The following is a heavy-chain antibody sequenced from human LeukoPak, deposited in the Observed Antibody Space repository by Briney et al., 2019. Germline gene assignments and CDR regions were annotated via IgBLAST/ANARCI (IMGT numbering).Heavy chain of an antibody. CDR1: GFTVSSNY. V-gene: IGHV3-23*01. Sequence: GGSLRLSCAASGFTVSSNYMSGVRQAPGKGLEWVSAISGSGGSTYYADSVKGRFTISRDNSKNTLYLQMNSLRAEDTAVYYCAKLGGYFTFDYWGQGTLVTVSS. J-gene: IGHJ4*02. D-gene: IGHD2-21*02. CDR3: AKLGGYFTFDY. CDR2: ISGSGGST.